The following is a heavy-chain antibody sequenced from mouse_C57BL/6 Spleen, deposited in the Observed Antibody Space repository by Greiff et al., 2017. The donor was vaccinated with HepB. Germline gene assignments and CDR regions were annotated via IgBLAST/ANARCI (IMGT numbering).Heavy chain of an antibody. CDR2: ISSGGDYI. CDR1: GFTFSSYA. CDR3: TFNYDYAMDY. V-gene: IGHV5-9-1*02. Sequence: EVQLQQSGAGLVKPGGSLKLSCAASGFTFSSYAMSWVRQTPEKRLEWVAYISSGGDYIYYADTVKGRFTISRDNARNTLYLQMSSLKSEDTAMYYCTFNYDYAMDYWGQGTSVTVSS. D-gene: IGHD2-1*01. J-gene: IGHJ4*01.